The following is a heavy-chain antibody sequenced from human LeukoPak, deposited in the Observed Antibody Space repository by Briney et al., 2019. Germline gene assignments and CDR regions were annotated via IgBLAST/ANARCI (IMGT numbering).Heavy chain of an antibody. Sequence: SETLSLTCTVSGGSISSYYWSWLPQPPGKGREWIGYFYYSGSINYNPSLKSRVTISVDTSKNQFSPKLSSVTAAETAVYYCARFVVVPADILGYWFDPWGQGSLVTVSS. V-gene: IGHV4-59*01. CDR3: ARFVVVPADILGYWFDP. CDR1: GGSISSYY. D-gene: IGHD2-2*01. CDR2: FYYSGSI. J-gene: IGHJ5*02.